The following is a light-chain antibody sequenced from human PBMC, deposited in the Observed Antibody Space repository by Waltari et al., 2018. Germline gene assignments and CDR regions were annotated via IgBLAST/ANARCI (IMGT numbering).Light chain of an antibody. CDR1: QSVGPN. J-gene: IGKJ1*01. CDR3: QQYYNWPRT. V-gene: IGKV3-15*01. CDR2: GAS. Sequence: EIVMTQSPATLSVSPGERATLSGRASQSVGPNLAWYQQKPGQAPRVLIYGASTSPTVVPATFSGSGSGTEFTLTISSVQSEDFAVYYYQQYYNWPRTFGQGTKVEIK.